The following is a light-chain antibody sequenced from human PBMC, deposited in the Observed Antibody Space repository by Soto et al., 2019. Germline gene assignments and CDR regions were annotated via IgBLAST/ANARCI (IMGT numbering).Light chain of an antibody. V-gene: IGKV1-5*03. CDR3: QQYNSYSPS. Sequence: DIQMTQSPSTLSASVGDRVTITCRARQSISSWWAWYQQKPGKAPKLLIYKASSLESGVPSRFSGSGSGTEFTLTISSLQPDDFATYYCQQYNSYSPSFGQGTKVEIK. CDR1: QSISSW. CDR2: KAS. J-gene: IGKJ1*01.